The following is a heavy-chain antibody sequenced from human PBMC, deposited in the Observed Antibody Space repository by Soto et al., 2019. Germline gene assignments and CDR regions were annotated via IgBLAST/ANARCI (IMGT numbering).Heavy chain of an antibody. J-gene: IGHJ6*03. CDR2: IWYDGSYK. CDR1: GFTFSSYG. D-gene: IGHD6-13*01. CDR3: ARVSSSWDSYYYYYMDV. Sequence: QVQLVETGGGVVQPGMYLRLSCAASGFTFSSYGMHWVRQAPGKGLEWGAVIWYDGSYKYYAESVKGRFTISRDNSKNTLYRQMNSLRAEDTAVYYCARVSSSWDSYYYYYMDVWGKGTTVTVSS. V-gene: IGHV3-33*01.